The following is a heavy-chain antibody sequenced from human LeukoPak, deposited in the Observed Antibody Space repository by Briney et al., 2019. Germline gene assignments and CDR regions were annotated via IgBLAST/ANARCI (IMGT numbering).Heavy chain of an antibody. J-gene: IGHJ6*03. V-gene: IGHV3-30*02. CDR1: GYTLTELS. CDR2: IRYDGSNK. Sequence: SCKVSGYTLTELSMHWVRQAPGKGLEWVAFIRYDGSNKYYADSVKGRFTISRDNSKNTLYLQMNSLRAEDTAVYYCATYYYGSGSWGYYYYMDVWGKGTTVTISS. CDR3: ATYYYGSGSWGYYYYMDV. D-gene: IGHD3-10*01.